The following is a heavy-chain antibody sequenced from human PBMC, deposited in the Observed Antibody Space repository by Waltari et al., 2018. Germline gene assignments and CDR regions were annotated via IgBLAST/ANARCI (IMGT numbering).Heavy chain of an antibody. CDR2: INPNSGGT. Sequence: QVQLVQSGAEVKKPGASVKVSCKASGYTFTGYYMHWVRQAPGQGLEWMGWINPNSGGTNYAQKCQGWVTMTRDTSSSTDYMELSMLRADDTAVYYCARVRTYGSGSYYWFDPWGQGTLVTVSS. CDR1: GYTFTGYY. D-gene: IGHD3-10*01. V-gene: IGHV1-2*04. J-gene: IGHJ5*02. CDR3: ARVRTYGSGSYYWFDP.